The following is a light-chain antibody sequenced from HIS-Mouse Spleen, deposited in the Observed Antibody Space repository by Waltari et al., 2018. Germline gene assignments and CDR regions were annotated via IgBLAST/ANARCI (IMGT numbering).Light chain of an antibody. Sequence: SYELTQPPSVSVSPGQTASITCSGDKLGAKYACWYQQKPGQSPWLVIYQDSKRPSGIPERFSGSNSGNTATLTISGTQAMDEADYYCQAWDSSTAVFGGGTKLTVL. J-gene: IGLJ2*01. CDR3: QAWDSSTAV. CDR1: KLGAKY. V-gene: IGLV3-1*01. CDR2: QDS.